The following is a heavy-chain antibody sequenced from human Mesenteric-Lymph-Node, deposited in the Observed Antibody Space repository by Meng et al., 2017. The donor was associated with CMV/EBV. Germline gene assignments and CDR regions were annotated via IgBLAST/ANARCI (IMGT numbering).Heavy chain of an antibody. CDR3: ARGGGATPDY. J-gene: IGHJ4*02. Sequence: GESLKISCAASGFTFSTYWMSWVRQAPGKGLEWVANIKQDGSEKYYVDSVKGRFTISRDNARKSLYLQMNSLRDEDTAVYYCARGGGATPDYWGQGTLVTVSS. CDR1: GFTFSTYW. D-gene: IGHD1-26*01. V-gene: IGHV3-7*04. CDR2: IKQDGSEK.